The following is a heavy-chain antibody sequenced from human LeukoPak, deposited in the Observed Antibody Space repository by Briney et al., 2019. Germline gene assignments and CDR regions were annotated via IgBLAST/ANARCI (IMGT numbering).Heavy chain of an antibody. Sequence: SETLSLTCTVSGGSISSSSYYWGWIRQPPGKGLEWIGSIYYSGSTYYNPSLKSRVTISVDTSKNQFSLKLSSVTAADTAVYYCARHGTIAVAGTGWFDPWGQGTLVTVSS. D-gene: IGHD6-19*01. CDR1: GGSISSSSYY. CDR2: IYYSGST. J-gene: IGHJ5*02. CDR3: ARHGTIAVAGTGWFDP. V-gene: IGHV4-39*01.